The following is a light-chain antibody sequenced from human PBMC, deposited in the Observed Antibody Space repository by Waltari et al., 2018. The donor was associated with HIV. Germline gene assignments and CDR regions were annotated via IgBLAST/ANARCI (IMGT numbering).Light chain of an antibody. J-gene: IGKJ5*01. CDR3: QQYNNWPLT. Sequence: GERATLSCRASQSVSSNLAWYQQKPGQAPRLLIYGASTRATGIPARFSGSGSGTEFTLTISSLQSEDFAVYYCQQYNNWPLTFVQGTRLEIK. CDR1: QSVSSN. V-gene: IGKV3-15*01. CDR2: GAS.